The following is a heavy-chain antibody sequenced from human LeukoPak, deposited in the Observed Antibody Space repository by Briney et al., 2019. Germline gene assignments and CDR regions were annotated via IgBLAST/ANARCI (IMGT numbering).Heavy chain of an antibody. CDR2: IFYTGETT. V-gene: IGHV3-23*01. Sequence: GGSLRLSCSASGFTFSNYAMSWVRQAPGKGLEWVSTIFYTGETTYYADSVKGRFTISRDNSKSTLSLQMNSLRAEDTAVYYCAKSLITSYYYDSSGYYYEGFDCWGQGTLVTVSS. D-gene: IGHD3-22*01. CDR1: GFTFSNYA. CDR3: AKSLITSYYYDSSGYYYEGFDC. J-gene: IGHJ4*02.